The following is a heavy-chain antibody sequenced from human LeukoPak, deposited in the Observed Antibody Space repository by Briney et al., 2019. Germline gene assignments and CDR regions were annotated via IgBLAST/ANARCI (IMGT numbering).Heavy chain of an antibody. CDR1: GFTVSSNY. CDR2: IYSGGST. D-gene: IGHD3-16*01. CDR3: AKALDYRNWFDP. J-gene: IGHJ5*02. V-gene: IGHV3-66*01. Sequence: GGSLRLSCAASGFTVSSNYMSWVRQAPGKGLEWVSVIYSGGSTYYADSVKGRFTISRDNSKNTLYLQMNSLRAEDTAVYYCAKALDYRNWFDPWGQGTLVTVSS.